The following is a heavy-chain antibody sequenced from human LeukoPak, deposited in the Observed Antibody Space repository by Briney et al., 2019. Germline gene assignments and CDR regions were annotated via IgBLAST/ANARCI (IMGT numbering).Heavy chain of an antibody. Sequence: HWASVKVSCKASGGTFSSYAISWVRQAPGQGLEWMGRIIPIFGTANYAQKFQGRVTITTDESTSTAYMELSSLRSEDTAVYYCAANYGGDSRPYWYFDLWGRGTLVTVSS. D-gene: IGHD4-23*01. CDR2: IIPIFGTA. J-gene: IGHJ2*01. CDR1: GGTFSSYA. V-gene: IGHV1-69*05. CDR3: AANYGGDSRPYWYFDL.